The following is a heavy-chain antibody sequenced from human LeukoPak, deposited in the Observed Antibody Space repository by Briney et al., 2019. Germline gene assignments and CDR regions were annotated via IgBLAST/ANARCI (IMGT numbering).Heavy chain of an antibody. Sequence: PGRSLRLSCAASGFTFSRSGIHWVRQAPGRGLEWVAVISYDERDEYYADSVKGRFTISRDNSKNTLYLQMNSPRAEDTAVYYCAKDSKGSGTYYDRYFDYWGQGTLVTVSS. D-gene: IGHD3-10*01. CDR2: ISYDERDE. CDR3: AKDSKGSGTYYDRYFDY. CDR1: GFTFSRSG. J-gene: IGHJ4*02. V-gene: IGHV3-30*18.